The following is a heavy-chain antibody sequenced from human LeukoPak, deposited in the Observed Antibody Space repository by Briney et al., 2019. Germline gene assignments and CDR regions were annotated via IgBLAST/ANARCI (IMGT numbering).Heavy chain of an antibody. J-gene: IGHJ6*03. V-gene: IGHV5-51*01. CDR2: IYPGDSDT. Sequence: GESLKISCKGSGYSFIYYWIGWVRQMPGKGLEWMGIIYPGDSDTRYNPSFQGQVTISADKSISTAYLQWSSLKASDTAMYYCARHACSSTSCSLSNTVMDVWGKGTTVTVSS. D-gene: IGHD2-2*01. CDR3: ARHACSSTSCSLSNTVMDV. CDR1: GYSFIYYW.